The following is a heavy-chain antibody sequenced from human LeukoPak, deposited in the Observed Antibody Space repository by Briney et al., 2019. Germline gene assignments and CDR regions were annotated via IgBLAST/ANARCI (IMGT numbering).Heavy chain of an antibody. CDR1: GYTFTDYY. CDR3: ARRPIAPPYYFDY. V-gene: IGHV1-2*02. D-gene: IGHD2-21*01. J-gene: IGHJ4*02. Sequence: ASVKVSCKASGYTFTDYYLHWVRQAPRQGLEWMGWINPNSGGTNYAQKFQGRVTMTRDTSISTAYMELSRLRSDDTAVYYCARRPIAPPYYFDYWGQGTLVTVSS. CDR2: INPNSGGT.